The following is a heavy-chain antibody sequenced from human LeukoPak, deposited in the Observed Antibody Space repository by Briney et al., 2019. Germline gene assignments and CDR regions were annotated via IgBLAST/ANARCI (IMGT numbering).Heavy chain of an antibody. V-gene: IGHV3-23*01. Sequence: PGGSLRLSCAASGFTFSSFVMNWVRQAPGKGLEWVSSIGGSGGGTYYAHSVKGRFTISRDNSKNTLYLLMNTLRGDDTAVYYCAKISGSGSSHSDSWGQGTLVTVSS. D-gene: IGHD3-10*01. J-gene: IGHJ4*02. CDR1: GFTFSSFV. CDR2: IGGSGGGT. CDR3: AKISGSGSSHSDS.